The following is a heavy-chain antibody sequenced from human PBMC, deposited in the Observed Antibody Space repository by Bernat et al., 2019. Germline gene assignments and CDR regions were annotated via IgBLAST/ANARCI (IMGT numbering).Heavy chain of an antibody. CDR1: GFTFSSYA. CDR2: ISYDGSNK. J-gene: IGHJ6*02. CDR3: ARDLSSGWSLVTTDYYYYGMDV. D-gene: IGHD6-19*01. Sequence: QVQLVESGGGVVQPGRSLRLSCAASGFTFSSYAMHWVRQAPGKGLEGGAVISYDGSNKYYADSVKRRFTISRDNSKNTLYLQMNSLRAEDTAVYYCARDLSSGWSLVTTDYYYYGMDVWGQGTTVTVSS. V-gene: IGHV3-30-3*01.